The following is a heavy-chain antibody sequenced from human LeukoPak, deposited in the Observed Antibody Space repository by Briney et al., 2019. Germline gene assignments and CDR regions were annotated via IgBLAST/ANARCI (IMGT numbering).Heavy chain of an antibody. CDR3: ASVTLRGYSGSDY. D-gene: IGHD5-12*01. J-gene: IGHJ4*02. CDR2: IIPILGIA. Sequence: GASVKVSCKASGGTFSSYAISWVRQAPGQGLEWMGRIIPILGIANYAQKFQGRVTITADKFTSTAYMELSSLRSEDTAVYYCASVTLRGYSGSDYWGQGTLVTVSS. V-gene: IGHV1-69*04. CDR1: GGTFSSYA.